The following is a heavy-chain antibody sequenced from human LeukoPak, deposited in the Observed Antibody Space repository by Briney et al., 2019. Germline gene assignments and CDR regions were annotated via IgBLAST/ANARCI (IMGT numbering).Heavy chain of an antibody. CDR3: ARERPYSGSSPFDY. V-gene: IGHV3-23*01. CDR1: GFTFSNYA. Sequence: GGSLRLSCATSGFTFSNYAVSWVRQAPGKGLEWVSSISGSGGTTYYADSVKGRFTISRDNSKNTLYLQMNSLRAEDTAVYYCARERPYSGSSPFDYWGQGTLVTVSS. D-gene: IGHD1-26*01. J-gene: IGHJ4*02. CDR2: ISGSGGTT.